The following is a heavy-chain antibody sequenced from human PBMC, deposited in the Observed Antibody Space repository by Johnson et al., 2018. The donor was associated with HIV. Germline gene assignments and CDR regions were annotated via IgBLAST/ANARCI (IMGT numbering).Heavy chain of an antibody. D-gene: IGHD3-22*01. J-gene: IGHJ3*02. CDR2: ISGSGSST. Sequence: MLLVESGGGVVRPGGSLRLSCAASGFRFDDYGMSWVRQAPGKGLEWVSTISGSGSSTYYVDSVKGRFTISRDNFKNTLYLQMNSLRAEDTAVYYCARDRYYDSSGSHAFDIWGQGTMVTVSS. CDR3: ARDRYYDSSGSHAFDI. V-gene: IGHV3-23*04. CDR1: GFRFDDYG.